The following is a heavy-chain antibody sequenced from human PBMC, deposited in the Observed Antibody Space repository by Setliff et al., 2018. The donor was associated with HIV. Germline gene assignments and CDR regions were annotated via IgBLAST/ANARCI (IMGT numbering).Heavy chain of an antibody. V-gene: IGHV1-69*13. CDR2: IIPLFGSA. Sequence: ASVKVSCKASGYTFTSYRISWVRQAPGQGLEWMGGIIPLFGSADYAQRFQGRVTITADESTSTAYMELTSLRSEDTAMYYCAVVNKVTDFEYWGQGTLVTVSS. D-gene: IGHD2-21*01. CDR3: AVVNKVTDFEY. J-gene: IGHJ4*02. CDR1: GYTFTSYR.